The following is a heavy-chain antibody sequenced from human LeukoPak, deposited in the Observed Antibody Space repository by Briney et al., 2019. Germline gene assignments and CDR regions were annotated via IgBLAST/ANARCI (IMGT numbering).Heavy chain of an antibody. CDR2: IKNKGHGATT. CDR1: GFTFSNAC. J-gene: IGHJ4*02. Sequence: GGSLRLSCAASGFTFSNACMSWVRQAPGKGLEWVGHIKNKGHGATTDYAAPVKGRFTISRDDSKNTLYLQMNSLKTEDTAVYYCTTVYHNAHNDIGHWGQGTLVTVSS. V-gene: IGHV3-15*01. D-gene: IGHD3-9*01. CDR3: TTVYHNAHNDIGH.